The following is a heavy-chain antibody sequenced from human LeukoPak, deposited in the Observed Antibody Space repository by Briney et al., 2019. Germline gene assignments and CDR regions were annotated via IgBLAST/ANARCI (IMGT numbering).Heavy chain of an antibody. Sequence: SETLSLTCAVYGGSFSGYYWSWIRQPPGKGLEWIGEINHSGSTNYNPSLKSRVTISVDTSKNQFSLKLSSVTAADTAVYYCAGGQGAGTGSRWFDPWGQGTLVTVSS. V-gene: IGHV4-34*01. J-gene: IGHJ5*02. CDR2: INHSGST. D-gene: IGHD6-19*01. CDR3: AGGQGAGTGSRWFDP. CDR1: GGSFSGYY.